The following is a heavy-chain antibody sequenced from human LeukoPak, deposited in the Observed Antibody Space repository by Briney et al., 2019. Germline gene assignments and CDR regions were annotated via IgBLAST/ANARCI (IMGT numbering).Heavy chain of an antibody. CDR3: ATHLFGKGLEY. J-gene: IGHJ4*02. CDR2: IHTTGST. D-gene: IGHD2-21*01. Sequence: PSETLSLTCTISGGSITSDHWGWLRQPPGKRMESVGYIHTTGSTDHSPSLRSRVTISMDTSKNQFSLNLRSVTAADTAIYYCATHLFGKGLEYWGQGILVTVSS. CDR1: GGSITSDH. V-gene: IGHV4-4*09.